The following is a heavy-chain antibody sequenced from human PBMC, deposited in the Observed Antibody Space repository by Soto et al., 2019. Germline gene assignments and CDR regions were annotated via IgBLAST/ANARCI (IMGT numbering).Heavy chain of an antibody. J-gene: IGHJ4*02. V-gene: IGHV3-21*01. D-gene: IGHD3-22*01. CDR3: ARSSGYYYDMLDY. CDR1: GFTFSSYS. Sequence: GGSLRLSCAASGFTFSSYSMNWVRQAPGKGLEWVSSISSSSSYIYYADSVKGRFTISRDNAKNSLYLQMNSLRAEDTAVYYCARSSGYYYDMLDYWGQGTLVTVSS. CDR2: ISSSSSYI.